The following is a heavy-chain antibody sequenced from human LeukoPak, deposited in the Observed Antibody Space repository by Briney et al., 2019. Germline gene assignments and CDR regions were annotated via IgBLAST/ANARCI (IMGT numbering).Heavy chain of an antibody. CDR3: AKRGIYGDPSDY. J-gene: IGHJ4*02. CDR1: GFTFSSYA. D-gene: IGHD4-17*01. CDR2: ISGSGGST. Sequence: GGSLRLSCAASGFTFSSYAMSRVRQAPGKGLEWVSAISGSGGSTYYADSEKGRFTISRDNSKNTLYLQMNSLRAEDTAVYYCAKRGIYGDPSDYWGQGTLVTVSS. V-gene: IGHV3-23*01.